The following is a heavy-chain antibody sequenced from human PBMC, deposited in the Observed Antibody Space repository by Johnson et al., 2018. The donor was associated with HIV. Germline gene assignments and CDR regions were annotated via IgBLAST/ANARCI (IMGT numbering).Heavy chain of an antibody. CDR2: IYSGGST. Sequence: HVQLVESGGGVVQPGRSLRLSCAASGFIFSSYAVHWVRQAPCKGLEWVSVIYSGGSTYYADSVKGRFTISRDNSKNTRYLQMNSLRAEATALYYCARGRPWGCEFRRDAFDIWGQGTMVTVSS. D-gene: IGHD3-16*01. J-gene: IGHJ3*02. CDR3: ARGRPWGCEFRRDAFDI. CDR1: GFIFSSYA. V-gene: IGHV3-NL1*01.